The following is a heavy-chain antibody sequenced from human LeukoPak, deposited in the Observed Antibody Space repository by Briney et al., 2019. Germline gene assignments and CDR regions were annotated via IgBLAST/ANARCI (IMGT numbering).Heavy chain of an antibody. D-gene: IGHD3-10*01. CDR1: GYTFTGYY. V-gene: IGHV1-2*02. CDR3: ARDFLRGGTRWFDP. Sequence: GASVKVSCKASGYTFTGYYMHWVRQAPGQGLEWMGWINPNSGGTNYAQKFQGRVTMTRDTSISTAYMELSRLRSDDTAVYYCARDFLRGGTRWFDPWGQGTLVIVSS. CDR2: INPNSGGT. J-gene: IGHJ5*02.